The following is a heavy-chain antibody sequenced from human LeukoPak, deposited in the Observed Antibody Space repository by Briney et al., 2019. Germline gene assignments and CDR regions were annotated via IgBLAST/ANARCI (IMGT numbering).Heavy chain of an antibody. CDR2: IYYSGST. Sequence: SETLSLTCTVSGGSISSSSYYWGWIRQPPGKGLEWIGSIYYSGSTYYNPSLKSRVTISVDTSKNQFSLKLSSVTAADTAVYYCARHWVRGVFSIVESSRFDPWGQGTLVTVSS. CDR3: ARHWVRGVFSIVESSRFDP. V-gene: IGHV4-39*01. CDR1: GGSISSSSYY. J-gene: IGHJ5*02. D-gene: IGHD3-10*01.